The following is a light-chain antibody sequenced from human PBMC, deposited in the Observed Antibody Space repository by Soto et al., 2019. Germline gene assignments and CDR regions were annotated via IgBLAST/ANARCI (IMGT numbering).Light chain of an antibody. CDR3: QQYGSSPKT. CDR1: QTISSTY. Sequence: EIVLTQSPGTLSLSPGDRATLSCRASQTISSTYLAWYQQKPGQAPRLLIYAASTRATGIPDRFSGSGSGTDFTLTISRLDPEDFAVYYCQQYGSSPKTFGQGTKVKI. V-gene: IGKV3-20*01. CDR2: AAS. J-gene: IGKJ1*01.